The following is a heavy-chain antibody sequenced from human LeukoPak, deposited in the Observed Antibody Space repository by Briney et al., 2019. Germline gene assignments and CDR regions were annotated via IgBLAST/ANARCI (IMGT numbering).Heavy chain of an antibody. D-gene: IGHD6-13*01. Sequence: SGTLSLTCAVYGGSFSGYYWSWIRQPPGKGLEWIGGINHSGSTNYNPSLKSRVTISVDTSKNQFSLKLSSVTAADTAVYYCARRIAAAGWYNWFDPWGQGTLVTVSS. J-gene: IGHJ5*02. CDR1: GGSFSGYY. V-gene: IGHV4-34*01. CDR3: ARRIAAAGWYNWFDP. CDR2: INHSGST.